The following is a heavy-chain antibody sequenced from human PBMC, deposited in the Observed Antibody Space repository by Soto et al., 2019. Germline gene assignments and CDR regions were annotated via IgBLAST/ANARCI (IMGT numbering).Heavy chain of an antibody. Sequence: QVQLVQSGAEVRKPGASVRVSCKSSGYTFDAFDIHWVRQATGTGLELMGWMNPYTGETSYTQTFRGRVSMTRDTSVSTAYMELTSLTSEDSAIYFCVRQAGGASTPGDDYWGQGTLVTVSS. CDR3: VRQAGGASTPGDDY. D-gene: IGHD2-15*01. V-gene: IGHV1-8*01. CDR1: GYTFDAFD. CDR2: MNPYTGET. J-gene: IGHJ4*02.